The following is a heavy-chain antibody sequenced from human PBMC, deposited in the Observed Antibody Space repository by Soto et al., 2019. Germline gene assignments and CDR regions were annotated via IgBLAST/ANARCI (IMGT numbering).Heavy chain of an antibody. CDR3: ARGGVVGHTIDAFDS. CDR1: GFAFSSKG. Sequence: GGSLRLSCAASGFAFSSKGMHWVRQAPGKGLEWVSIICYDGSNQYYADSVKGLFTFSRDNYKNTLYLHMNSLRGQHPAVYFCARGGVVGHTIDAFDSWGQGTMV. D-gene: IGHD1-26*01. V-gene: IGHV3-33*01. J-gene: IGHJ3*02. CDR2: ICYDGSNQ.